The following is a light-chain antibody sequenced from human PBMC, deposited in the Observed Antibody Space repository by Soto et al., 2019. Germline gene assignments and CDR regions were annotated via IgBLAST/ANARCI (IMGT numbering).Light chain of an antibody. CDR2: DSS. CDR3: QQYDNFHPIT. Sequence: DMQMTQSPSSLSASVGDRVTITCQASHDIGNYLNWYQQKPGKAPKLLIYDSSNLERGVPSRFSGSGSGTDFTFTISSLQPEDIATYYCQQYDNFHPITFGQGTRLEIK. CDR1: HDIGNY. J-gene: IGKJ5*01. V-gene: IGKV1-33*01.